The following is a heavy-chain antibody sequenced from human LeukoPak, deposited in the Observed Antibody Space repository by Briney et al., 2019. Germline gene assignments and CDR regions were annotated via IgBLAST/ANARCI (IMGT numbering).Heavy chain of an antibody. Sequence: PSETLSLTCTVSGYSMNSYFWSWIRQPPGKGLEWIGSIYYSGSTYYNPSLNSRVTISVDTSKNQFSLKLSSVTAADTAVYYCARHPDNTADFDYWGQGTLVTVSS. CDR2: IYYSGST. CDR1: GYSMNSYF. V-gene: IGHV4-59*01. CDR3: ARHPDNTADFDY. D-gene: IGHD1-14*01. J-gene: IGHJ4*02.